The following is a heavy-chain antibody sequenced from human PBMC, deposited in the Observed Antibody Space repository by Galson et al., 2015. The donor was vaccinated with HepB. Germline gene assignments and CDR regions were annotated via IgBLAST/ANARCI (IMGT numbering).Heavy chain of an antibody. J-gene: IGHJ4*02. CDR3: ARLLGCSSTSCYTFDY. D-gene: IGHD2-2*01. V-gene: IGHV4-31*03. CDR1: GDSISRDAYF. Sequence: TLSLTCTVSGDSISRDAYFWSWIRQHPGQGLEWIGYIYYSGSTYYTPSLRSRVTISLDTSMNQFSLILSSLTAADTAVYYCARLLGCSSTSCYTFDYWGQGTLVTVSS. CDR2: IYYSGST.